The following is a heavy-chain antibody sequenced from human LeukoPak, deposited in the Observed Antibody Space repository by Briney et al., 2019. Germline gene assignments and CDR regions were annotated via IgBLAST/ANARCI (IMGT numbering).Heavy chain of an antibody. D-gene: IGHD1-7*01. V-gene: IGHV3-74*01. J-gene: IGHJ4*02. CDR2: INSDGSST. CDR3: GRVSNWNSPFDY. CDR1: GFTFSSYW. Sequence: GGSLRLSCAASGFTFSSYWMHWVRQAPGKGLVWVSRINSDGSSTSYADSVKGRFTISRDNARNTLYLQMNSLRAEDTAVYYCGRVSNWNSPFDYWGQGTLVTVSS.